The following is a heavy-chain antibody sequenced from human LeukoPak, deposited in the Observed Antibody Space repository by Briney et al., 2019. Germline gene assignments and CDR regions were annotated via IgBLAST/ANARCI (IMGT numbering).Heavy chain of an antibody. CDR1: GGSISSGGYY. V-gene: IGHV4-31*03. J-gene: IGHJ6*02. Sequence: SETLSLTCTVSGGSISSGGYYWRWIRQHPGKGLEWIGYIYYSGSTYYNPSLKSRVTISVDTSKNQFSLKLSSVTAADTAVYYCARGWDTGYSYYGMDVWGPGTTVTVSS. D-gene: IGHD5-18*01. CDR3: ARGWDTGYSYYGMDV. CDR2: IYYSGST.